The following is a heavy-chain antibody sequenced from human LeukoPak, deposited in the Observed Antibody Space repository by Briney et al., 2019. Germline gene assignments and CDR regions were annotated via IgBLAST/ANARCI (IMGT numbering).Heavy chain of an antibody. D-gene: IGHD5-18*01. J-gene: IGHJ4*02. CDR3: TRVGQDTAMVSYYYFDY. Sequence: PGGSLRLSCTASGFTFGDYGMSWFRQAPGKGLEWVGFIRSKAYGGTTEYAASVKGRFTISRDNSKSIAYLQMNSLKTEDTAVYYCTRVGQDTAMVSYYYFDYWGQGTLVTVSS. CDR1: GFTFGDYG. CDR2: IRSKAYGGTT. V-gene: IGHV3-49*03.